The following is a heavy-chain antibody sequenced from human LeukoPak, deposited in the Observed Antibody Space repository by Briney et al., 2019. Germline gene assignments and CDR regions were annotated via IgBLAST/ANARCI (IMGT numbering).Heavy chain of an antibody. CDR1: GVPFNGYY. D-gene: IGHD1-26*01. J-gene: IGHJ4*02. CDR3: ARWMVGATFDY. V-gene: IGHV4-34*01. CDR2: INHSGSN. Sequence: SETVSLTCAVYGVPFNGYYWNWIRQPPGKGLEWMGEINHSGSNNYNPSLKSRVTISVDTSKNQCSLKLSSATAADTAVYYCARWMVGATFDYWGQGTLVTVSS.